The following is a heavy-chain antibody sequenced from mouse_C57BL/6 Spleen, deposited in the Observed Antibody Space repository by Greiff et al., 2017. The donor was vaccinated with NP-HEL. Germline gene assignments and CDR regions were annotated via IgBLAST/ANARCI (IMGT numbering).Heavy chain of an antibody. Sequence: QVQLQQPGAELVKPGASVKMSCKASGYTFTTYWITWVQQRPGQGLEWIWDIYPGSGSTNYNEKFKSKATLTVDTSSSTAYMQLRNLTSEDSAVYYCARLQLRVLDYWGQGTTLTVSS. V-gene: IGHV1-55*01. CDR1: GYTFTTYW. D-gene: IGHD3-2*02. CDR3: ARLQLRVLDY. CDR2: IYPGSGST. J-gene: IGHJ2*01.